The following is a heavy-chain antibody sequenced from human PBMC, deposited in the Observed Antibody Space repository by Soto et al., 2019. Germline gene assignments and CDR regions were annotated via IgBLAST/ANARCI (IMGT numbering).Heavy chain of an antibody. CDR2: IYHSGST. CDR1: SGSISSSNW. J-gene: IGHJ5*02. Sequence: QVQLQESGPGLVKPSGTLSLTCAVSSGSISSSNWWSWVRQPPGKGLEWIGEIYHSGSTNYNPSLKGRVTISVDKSKNEFSLKLSSVTAADRAVYYCARFDCSGGSCYSSVSWGQGTLVTVSS. CDR3: ARFDCSGGSCYSSVS. D-gene: IGHD2-15*01. V-gene: IGHV4-4*02.